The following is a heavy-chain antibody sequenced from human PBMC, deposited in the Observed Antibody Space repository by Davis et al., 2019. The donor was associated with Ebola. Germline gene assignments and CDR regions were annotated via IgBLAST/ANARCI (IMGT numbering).Heavy chain of an antibody. CDR3: ANIAMAGY. J-gene: IGHJ4*02. Sequence: GSLRLSCTVSGGSMSPYYWSWIRQPPGKGLEWIGYIYYSGSTNYNPSLKSRVTISVDTSKNQFSLKLSSVTAADTAVYYCANIAMAGYWGQGTLVTVSS. CDR1: GGSMSPYY. D-gene: IGHD6-19*01. CDR2: IYYSGST. V-gene: IGHV4-59*08.